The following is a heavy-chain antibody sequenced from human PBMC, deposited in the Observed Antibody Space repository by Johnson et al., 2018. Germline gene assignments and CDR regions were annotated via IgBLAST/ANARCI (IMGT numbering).Heavy chain of an antibody. Sequence: VQLVQSGGGVVQPGGSLRLSCAASGFTFSSYDMHWVRQATGKGLEWVSAIGTAGDTYYPGSVKGRFTISRENAKNSLYLQMNSLRAGDTAVYYWARSYYDSSGYAFDIWGQGTMVTGSS. CDR1: GFTFSSYD. D-gene: IGHD3-22*01. CDR3: ARSYYDSSGYAFDI. V-gene: IGHV3-13*01. J-gene: IGHJ3*02. CDR2: IGTAGDT.